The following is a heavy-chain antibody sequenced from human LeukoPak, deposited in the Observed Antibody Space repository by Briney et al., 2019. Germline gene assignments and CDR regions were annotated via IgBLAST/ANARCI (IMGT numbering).Heavy chain of an antibody. V-gene: IGHV4-31*03. CDR3: ARDDSGTNAFDI. CDR1: GGSISSSSYY. CDR2: IYYSGST. D-gene: IGHD1-1*01. Sequence: PSETLSLTCTVSGGSISSSSYYWGWIRQPPGKGLEWIGYIYYSGSTYYNPSLKSRVTISVDTPKNQFSLKLSSVTAADTAVYYCARDDSGTNAFDIWGQGTMVTVSS. J-gene: IGHJ3*02.